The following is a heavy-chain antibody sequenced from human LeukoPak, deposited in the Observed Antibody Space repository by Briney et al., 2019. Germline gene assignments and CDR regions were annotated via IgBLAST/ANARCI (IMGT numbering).Heavy chain of an antibody. D-gene: IGHD3/OR15-3a*01. Sequence: ASVKVSCKASGYTFTSYDINWVRQATGQGLEWMGWMNPNSGNTGYAQKFQGRVTITRNTSISTAYMELSSLRSEDTAVYYCARVTSRFWTGYYDPFDIWGQGTMVTVSS. CDR2: MNPNSGNT. CDR3: ARVTSRFWTGYYDPFDI. CDR1: GYTFTSYD. V-gene: IGHV1-8*03. J-gene: IGHJ3*02.